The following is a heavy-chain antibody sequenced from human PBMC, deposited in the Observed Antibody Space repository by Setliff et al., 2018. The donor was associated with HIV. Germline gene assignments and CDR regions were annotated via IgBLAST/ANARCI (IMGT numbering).Heavy chain of an antibody. V-gene: IGHV4-4*07. CDR3: ARVPPEYGSSSQAFDI. D-gene: IGHD6-6*01. CDR2: IYSSGST. Sequence: SETLSLTCTVSGGSISSYYGSWIRQSAGKGLEWIGRIYSSGSTNYNPSLKSRVTMSVDTSKNKFSLKMRSVTAADTAVYYCARVPPEYGSSSQAFDIWGQGTKVTVSS. CDR1: GGSISSYY. J-gene: IGHJ3*02.